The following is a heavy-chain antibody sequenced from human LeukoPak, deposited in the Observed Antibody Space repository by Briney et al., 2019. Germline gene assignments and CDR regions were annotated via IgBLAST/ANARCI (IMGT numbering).Heavy chain of an antibody. Sequence: PGGSLRLSCAASGFTFSTYWMSWVRQAPGKGLEWVANIKEDGSEKYYVDSVKGRFTISRDNAKNSLYLQMNSLRAEDMAVYYCARRVIVVGLDYWGQGTLVTVSS. CDR1: GFTFSTYW. D-gene: IGHD3-22*01. V-gene: IGHV3-7*01. J-gene: IGHJ4*02. CDR2: IKEDGSEK. CDR3: ARRVIVVGLDY.